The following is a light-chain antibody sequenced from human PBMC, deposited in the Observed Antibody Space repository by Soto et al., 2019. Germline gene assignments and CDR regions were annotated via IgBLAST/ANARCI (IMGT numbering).Light chain of an antibody. CDR3: QQYKNWPL. CDR2: GAS. V-gene: IGKV3-15*01. Sequence: EIVLTQSPATLSVSPGERVTLSCRTSHSVNSHVAWCQQKPGQAPRLLLYGASTRATGIPVRFSGSGFGTEFTLTISSLQSEDFAVYYCQQYKNWPLFGQGTRLEI. J-gene: IGKJ5*01. CDR1: HSVNSH.